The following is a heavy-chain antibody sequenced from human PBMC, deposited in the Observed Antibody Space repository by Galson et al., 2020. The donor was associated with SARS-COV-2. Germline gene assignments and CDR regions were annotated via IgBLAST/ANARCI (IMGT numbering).Heavy chain of an antibody. D-gene: IGHD6-19*01. CDR1: GYTFTSYA. Sequence: ASVKVSCKASGYTFTSYAMHWVRQAPGQRLEWMGWINAGNVNTKYSQKFQGRVTITRDTSASTAYMELSSLRSEDTAVYYCARVGSAVAGTGLDYWGQGTLVTVSS. V-gene: IGHV1-3*01. J-gene: IGHJ4*02. CDR2: INAGNVNT. CDR3: ARVGSAVAGTGLDY.